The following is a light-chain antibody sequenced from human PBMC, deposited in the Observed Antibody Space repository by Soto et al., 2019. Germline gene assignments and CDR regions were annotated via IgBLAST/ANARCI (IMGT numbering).Light chain of an antibody. CDR3: QQRSNWPH. V-gene: IGKV3D-20*02. CDR2: GAS. Sequence: EILLTQSPGTLSLSPGERATLSCRASQSVSPSSLAWYQQRPGQSPRLLIYGASSRATGIPDRFSGRGSGTDFTLIISRLEPEDFAVYYCQQRSNWPHFGQGTRLEIK. J-gene: IGKJ5*01. CDR1: QSVSPSS.